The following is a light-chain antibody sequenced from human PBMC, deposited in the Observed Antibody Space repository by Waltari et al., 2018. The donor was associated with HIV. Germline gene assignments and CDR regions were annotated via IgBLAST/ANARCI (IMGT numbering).Light chain of an antibody. CDR3: CSCPRSGIRYV. CDR2: EVT. Sequence: QSALTQPAPVSGSPGQSITTPSPGTSRMIGRLNLVSWYQQHPGEAPKLIIYEVTKRPSGVSNRFSGSKSGNTASLTISGLQAEDEADYYCCSCPRSGIRYVFGTGTKVTVL. CDR1: SRMIGRLNL. V-gene: IGLV2-23*02. J-gene: IGLJ1*01.